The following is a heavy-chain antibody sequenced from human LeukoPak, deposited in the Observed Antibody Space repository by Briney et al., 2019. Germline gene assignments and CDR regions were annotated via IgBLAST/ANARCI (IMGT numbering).Heavy chain of an antibody. CDR2: IYTSGGT. V-gene: IGHV4-61*02. CDR3: ASSPGTGSCYNYYYYLDV. D-gene: IGHD3-10*01. J-gene: IGHJ6*03. Sequence: SETLSLTCTVSGGSISSGGYYWSWIRQPAGKGLEWIGRIYTSGGTNYNPSLKSRVTMSVDTSKNQFSLKLSSVTAADTAVYYCASSPGTGSCYNYYYYLDVWGKGTTVTVSS. CDR1: GGSISSGGYY.